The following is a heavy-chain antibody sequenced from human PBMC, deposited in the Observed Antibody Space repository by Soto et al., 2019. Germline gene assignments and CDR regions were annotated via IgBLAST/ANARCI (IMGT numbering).Heavy chain of an antibody. J-gene: IGHJ6*02. D-gene: IGHD3-3*01. V-gene: IGHV1-46*01. CDR3: AQEGPPTPAGVGPVYTMDV. Sequence: QMQLVQSGAEVKKPGASVKVSCQASGYTFTSNQMHWVRQAPGQGLEWMGMINPSGGRATYAQRHQGRLMMTKDTSTSPINEELSTPRSDGAAMYYSAQEGPPTPAGVGPVYTMDVWGQATTVTVS. CDR1: GYTFTSNQ. CDR2: INPSGGRA.